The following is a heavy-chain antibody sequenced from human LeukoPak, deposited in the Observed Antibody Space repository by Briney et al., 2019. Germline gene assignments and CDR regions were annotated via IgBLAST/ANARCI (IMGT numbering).Heavy chain of an antibody. Sequence: SQALSLTCAVSGGSISSGGYSWSWIRQPPGKGLEWIGYIYHSGSTYYNPSLKSRVTISVDTSKNQFSLKLSSVTAADTAVYYCARVEYSGYDSWGQGTLVTVSS. V-gene: IGHV4-30-2*01. CDR1: GGSISSGGYS. CDR3: ARVEYSGYDS. J-gene: IGHJ5*02. CDR2: IYHSGST. D-gene: IGHD5-12*01.